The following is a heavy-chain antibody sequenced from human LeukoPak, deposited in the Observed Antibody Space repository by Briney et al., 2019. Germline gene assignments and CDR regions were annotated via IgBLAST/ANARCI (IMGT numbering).Heavy chain of an antibody. CDR1: GFTFRSYE. J-gene: IGHJ4*02. D-gene: IGHD3-3*01. CDR3: ARDIFNSDFWSAYYDC. Sequence: GGSLRLSCAASGFTFRSYEMNWVRQAPGKGLEWVSYISSSGNTIYYADSVKGRFTISRDNAKNSLYLQMNSLRAEDTAVYYCARDIFNSDFWSAYYDCWGQGTLVTVSS. V-gene: IGHV3-48*03. CDR2: ISSSGNTI.